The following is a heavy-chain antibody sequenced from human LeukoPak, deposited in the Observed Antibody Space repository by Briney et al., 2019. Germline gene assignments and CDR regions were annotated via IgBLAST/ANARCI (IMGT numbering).Heavy chain of an antibody. J-gene: IGHJ6*02. CDR1: GFTFPSYA. Sequence: GGSLRLSCAASGFTFPSYAMSWVRQAPGKGLEWVSVISNSGGSTYYADSVKGRFTISRDNSKNTLYLQMNSLRAEDTAVYYCARGPERTGVGTRYYYDMDVWGQGTTVTVSS. CDR2: ISNSGGST. CDR3: ARGPERTGVGTRYYYDMDV. V-gene: IGHV3-23*01. D-gene: IGHD2-8*01.